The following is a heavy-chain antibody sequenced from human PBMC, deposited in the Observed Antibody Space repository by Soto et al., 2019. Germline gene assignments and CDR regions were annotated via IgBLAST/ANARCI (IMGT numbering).Heavy chain of an antibody. Sequence: QVQLVESGGGVVQPGRSLRLSCAASGFTFSSYAMHWVRQAPGKGLEWVAVISYDGSNKYYADSVKGRFTISRDNSKNTLYLQMNSLRPEDTAVYYCASSSHTHIYSSGWLDYWGQGTLVTVSS. CDR1: GFTFSSYA. CDR3: ASSSHTHIYSSGWLDY. J-gene: IGHJ4*02. CDR2: ISYDGSNK. D-gene: IGHD6-19*01. V-gene: IGHV3-30-3*01.